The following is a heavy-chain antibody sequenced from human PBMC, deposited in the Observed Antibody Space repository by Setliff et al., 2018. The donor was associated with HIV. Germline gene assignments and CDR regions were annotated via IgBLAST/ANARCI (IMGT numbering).Heavy chain of an antibody. V-gene: IGHV1-24*01. CDR3: ATIRADYYDSSGQEYFQY. CDR2: FDPEDGET. CDR1: GYSLPDLS. J-gene: IGHJ1*01. D-gene: IGHD3-22*01. Sequence: ASVQVSCQVSGYSLPDLSIHWVRQAPGKGLEWMGGFDPEDGETVYAQKLQGRVTMTEDKSTDTAYMELSSLRSEDTAMYYCATIRADYYDSSGQEYFQYWGHGTLVTVSS.